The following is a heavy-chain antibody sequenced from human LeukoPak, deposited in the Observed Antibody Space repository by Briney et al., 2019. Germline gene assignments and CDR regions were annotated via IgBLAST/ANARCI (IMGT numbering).Heavy chain of an antibody. Sequence: PGGSLRLSCAASGFTFSSYSMNWVRQAPGQGLEWVSSISSSSSYIYYADSVKGRFTISRDNAKNSLYLQMNSLRAEDTAVYYCAPELRRKAGYSSSWYVGWGQGTVVTVSS. J-gene: IGHJ4*02. CDR1: GFTFSSYS. CDR3: APELRRKAGYSSSWYVG. D-gene: IGHD6-13*01. V-gene: IGHV3-21*01. CDR2: ISSSSSYI.